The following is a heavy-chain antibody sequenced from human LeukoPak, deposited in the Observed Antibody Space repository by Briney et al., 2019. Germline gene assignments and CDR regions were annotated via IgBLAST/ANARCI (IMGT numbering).Heavy chain of an antibody. CDR1: GGSFSGYY. J-gene: IGHJ5*02. D-gene: IGHD6-13*01. Sequence: PSETLSLTCAVYGGSFSGYYWSWIRQPPGKGLEWIGEINHSGSTNYNPSLKSRVTISVDTSKNQFSLKLSSVTAADTAVYYCARVSRRWWFDPWGQGTLVTVSS. V-gene: IGHV4-34*01. CDR3: ARVSRRWWFDP. CDR2: INHSGST.